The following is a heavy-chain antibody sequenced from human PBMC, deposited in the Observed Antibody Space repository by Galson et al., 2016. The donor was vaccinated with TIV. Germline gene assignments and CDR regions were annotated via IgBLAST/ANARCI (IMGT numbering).Heavy chain of an antibody. J-gene: IGHJ6*02. V-gene: IGHV1-18*01. CDR1: GGTFSSYV. Sequence: SVKVSCKASGGTFSSYVIKWVRQAPGQGLEWVGWISAYNGNTNYAQMLQGRVTMTTDTSTSTAYMELRSLRSDDTAVYYCAREYYYYAMDVWGQGTTVTVSS. CDR3: AREYYYYAMDV. CDR2: ISAYNGNT.